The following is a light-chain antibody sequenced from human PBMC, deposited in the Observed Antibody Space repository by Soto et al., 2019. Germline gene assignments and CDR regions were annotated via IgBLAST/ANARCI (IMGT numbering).Light chain of an antibody. J-gene: IGLJ2*01. Sequence: QSVMTQPPSVSGAPGQRVTISCTGSSSSVGAGYDVHWYQHLPGTAPKLLIFSNTNRPSGVPDRFSGSKSGTSVSLAIAGLQAEDEADYYCTSYADTRNFGVVFGGGTKLTVL. CDR1: SSSVGAGYD. CDR3: TSYADTRNFGVV. CDR2: SNT. V-gene: IGLV1-40*01.